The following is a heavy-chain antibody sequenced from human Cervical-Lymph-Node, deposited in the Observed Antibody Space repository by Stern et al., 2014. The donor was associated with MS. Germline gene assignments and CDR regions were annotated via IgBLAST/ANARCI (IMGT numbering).Heavy chain of an antibody. D-gene: IGHD3-3*01. CDR2: IYPLVYNA. J-gene: IGHJ6*02. CDR1: GSTLNNHA. CDR3: AKYPPLGVLSEGGYKSFAVDV. Sequence: VQLVESGAEVKRPGASVKVSCKSSGSTLNNHAISWVRQTPGQGLAWMGRIYPLVYNAAYVQKFQGRVTITADKSANTVYMEVSSLRPEDTAVYYCAKYPPLGVLSEGGYKSFAVDVWGQGTTVTVSS. V-gene: IGHV1-69*09.